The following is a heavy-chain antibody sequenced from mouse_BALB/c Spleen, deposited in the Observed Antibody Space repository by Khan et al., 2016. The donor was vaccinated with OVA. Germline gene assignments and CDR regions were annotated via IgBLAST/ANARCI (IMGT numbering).Heavy chain of an antibody. J-gene: IGHJ3*01. V-gene: IGHV5-6*01. CDR3: ASHLTGSFAY. CDR1: GFIFSSYS. CDR2: ISSGGDYT. Sequence: EVELVESGGDLVKPGGSLKLSCAASGFIFSSYSMSWVRQTPDKRLEWVATISSGGDYTYYPDNVKGRFTFSRDNAKNTLYLQMNSLKSEDTAMYYCASHLTGSFAYWGQGTLVTVSA. D-gene: IGHD4-1*01.